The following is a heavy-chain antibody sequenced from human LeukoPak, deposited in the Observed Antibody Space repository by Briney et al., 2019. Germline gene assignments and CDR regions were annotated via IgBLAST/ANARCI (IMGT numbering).Heavy chain of an antibody. CDR2: ISYDGSNK. Sequence: GRSLRLSCAASGFTFSSYAMHWVRQAPGKGLEWVAVISYDGSNKYYADSVKGRFTISRDNSKNTLYLQMNSLRAEDTAVYYCARSTVVTREYFQHWGQGTLVTVSS. V-gene: IGHV3-30-3*01. CDR3: ARSTVVTREYFQH. J-gene: IGHJ1*01. CDR1: GFTFSSYA. D-gene: IGHD4-23*01.